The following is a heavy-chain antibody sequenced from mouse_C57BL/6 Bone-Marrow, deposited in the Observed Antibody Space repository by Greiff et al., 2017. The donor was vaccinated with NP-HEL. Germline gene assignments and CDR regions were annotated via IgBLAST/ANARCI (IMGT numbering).Heavy chain of an antibody. J-gene: IGHJ4*01. D-gene: IGHD1-1*01. CDR1: GFTFNTYA. CDR2: IRSKSSNYAT. CDR3: VREGYYGTNFYYAMDY. V-gene: IGHV10-3*01. Sequence: EVKLVESGGGLVQPKGSLKLSCAASGFTFNTYAMHWVRQAPGKGLEWVARIRSKSSNYATYYADSVKDRFTISRDDSQSMLYLQMNNLKTEDTAMYYCVREGYYGTNFYYAMDYWGQGTSVTVSS.